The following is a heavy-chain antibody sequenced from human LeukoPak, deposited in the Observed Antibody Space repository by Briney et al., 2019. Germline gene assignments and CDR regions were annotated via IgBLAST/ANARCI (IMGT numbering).Heavy chain of an antibody. V-gene: IGHV3-66*02. CDR1: GFTVSSNY. J-gene: IGHJ6*03. CDR2: IYSGGST. Sequence: GGSLRLSCAASGFTVSSNYMSWVRQAPGKGLEWVSVIYSGGSTYYADSVKGRFTISRDNSKNTLYLQMNSLGAEDTAVYYCARDRQDYYYYYMDVWGKGTTVTVSS. CDR3: ARDRQDYYYYYMDV.